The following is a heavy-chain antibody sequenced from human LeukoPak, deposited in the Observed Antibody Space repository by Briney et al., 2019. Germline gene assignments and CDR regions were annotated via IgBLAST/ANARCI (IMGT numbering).Heavy chain of an antibody. CDR2: ISSSSSTI. D-gene: IGHD6-6*01. J-gene: IGHJ5*02. CDR1: GFTFSSYS. Sequence: PGGSLRLSCAASGFTFSSYSMNWVRQAPGKGLEWVSYISSSSSTIYYADSVKGRFTISRDNAKNSLYLQMNSLRAEDTAVYYCARDLDGSSSDLASWGQGTLVTVSS. V-gene: IGHV3-48*01. CDR3: ARDLDGSSSDLAS.